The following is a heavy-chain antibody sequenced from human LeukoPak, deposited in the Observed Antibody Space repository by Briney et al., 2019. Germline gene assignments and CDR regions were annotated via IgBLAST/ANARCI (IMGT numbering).Heavy chain of an antibody. J-gene: IGHJ4*02. Sequence: PSQTLSLTCTVSGGSISSGSYYWSWIRQPAGKGLEWIGRIYTSGSTNYNPSLKSRVTMSVDTSKNQFSLKLSSVTAADTAVYYCARWGIDYYDSFDYWGQGTLVTVSS. V-gene: IGHV4-61*02. CDR2: IYTSGST. CDR1: GGSISSGSYY. CDR3: ARWGIDYYDSFDY. D-gene: IGHD3-22*01.